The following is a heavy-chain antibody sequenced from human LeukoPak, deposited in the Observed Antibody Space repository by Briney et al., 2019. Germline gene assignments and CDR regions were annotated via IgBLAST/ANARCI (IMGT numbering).Heavy chain of an antibody. J-gene: IGHJ4*02. V-gene: IGHV3-30*04. CDR1: GFTFSNYH. D-gene: IGHD3-16*01. Sequence: PGRSLRLSCAASGFTFSNYHMHWVRQAPGKGLEWVAVISNDGSNKYYADSVKGRITISRDDSKNTLYLQMNSLRAEDTAMYYCATMGGSFDYWGQGTLVTVSS. CDR2: ISNDGSNK. CDR3: ATMGGSFDY.